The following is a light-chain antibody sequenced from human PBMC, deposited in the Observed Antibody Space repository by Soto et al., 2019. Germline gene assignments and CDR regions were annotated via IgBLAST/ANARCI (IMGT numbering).Light chain of an antibody. CDR3: AAWDDSLSGYV. Sequence: QSVLTQPPSASGTPGQRVTISCSGSSSNIGSNYVYWYQQLPGTAPKLLIYRNNQRPSGVPDRFSGSKSGTSASLAISGLRSEDEADYYCAAWDDSLSGYVFGTGTK. CDR1: SSNIGSNY. J-gene: IGLJ1*01. V-gene: IGLV1-47*01. CDR2: RNN.